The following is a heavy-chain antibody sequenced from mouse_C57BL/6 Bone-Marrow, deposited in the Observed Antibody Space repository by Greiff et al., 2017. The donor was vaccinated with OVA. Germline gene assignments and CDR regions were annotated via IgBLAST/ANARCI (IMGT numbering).Heavy chain of an antibody. CDR2: IYPGDGDT. CDR3: ARFTTVVGY. Sequence: QVQLKESGPELVKPGASVKISCKASGYAFSSSWMNWVKQRPGKGLEWIGRIYPGDGDTNYNGKFKGKATLTADKSSSTAYMQLSSLTSEDSAVYFCARFTTVVGYWGQGTTLTVSS. CDR1: GYAFSSSW. D-gene: IGHD1-1*01. V-gene: IGHV1-82*01. J-gene: IGHJ2*01.